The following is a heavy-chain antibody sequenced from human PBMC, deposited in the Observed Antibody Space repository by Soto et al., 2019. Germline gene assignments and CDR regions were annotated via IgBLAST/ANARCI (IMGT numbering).Heavy chain of an antibody. CDR1: GGTFSSYT. CDR3: ARGWWYGSGSYQP. J-gene: IGHJ4*02. Sequence: QVQLVQSGAEVKKPGSSVKVSCKASGGTFSSYTISWVRQAPGQGLEWMGRIIPILGIANYAQKFQGRVTXNXDXXTRAAYMERSSVRSDDTDVYYCARGWWYGSGSYQPWGKGTLVTVSS. CDR2: IIPILGIA. D-gene: IGHD3-10*01. V-gene: IGHV1-69*02.